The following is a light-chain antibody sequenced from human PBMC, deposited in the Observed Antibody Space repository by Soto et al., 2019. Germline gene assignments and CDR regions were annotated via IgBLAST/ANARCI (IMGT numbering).Light chain of an antibody. J-gene: IGKJ1*01. Sequence: DIQLTQSPSSLSASVGDRVTITCRAGQSISRYLNWYQQKPGQAPNLLIYATSTVVSGVPSRFSGDGSGTDFSLTISSLQPEDFATYYCQQSYSLLWTFGQGTKV. CDR3: QQSYSLLWT. CDR1: QSISRY. V-gene: IGKV1-39*01. CDR2: ATS.